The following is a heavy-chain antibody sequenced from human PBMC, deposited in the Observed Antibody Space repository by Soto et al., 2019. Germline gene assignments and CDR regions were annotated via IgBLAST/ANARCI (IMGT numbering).Heavy chain of an antibody. CDR3: ARETESYNLNDGLMDV. CDR1: GFTFSSYT. Sequence: EVQLVESGGGLVKPGGSLRLSCAASGFTFSSYTMNWVRQAPGKGLEWVSSISSSTTYIYYADSVTGRFTISRDNAKNSLYLQTNSLGAGDTAVYYCARETESYNLNDGLMDVWGQGTTVSVSS. CDR2: ISSSTTYI. V-gene: IGHV3-21*01. D-gene: IGHD1-20*01. J-gene: IGHJ6*02.